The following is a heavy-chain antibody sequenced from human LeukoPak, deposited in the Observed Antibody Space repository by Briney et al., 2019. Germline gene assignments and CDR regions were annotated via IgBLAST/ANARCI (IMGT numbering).Heavy chain of an antibody. D-gene: IGHD3-22*01. J-gene: IGHJ4*02. V-gene: IGHV3-23*01. CDR1: GFTLSSYA. Sequence: GGSLRLSCAASGFTLSSYAMSWVRQGPGKGLEWVSAISVSGNTYHADSVKGRFTISRDNSKNTLYLQMNSLRAEDTAVYYCAKYSHDSSGSYDYWGQGTLVTVSS. CDR2: ISVSGNT. CDR3: AKYSHDSSGSYDY.